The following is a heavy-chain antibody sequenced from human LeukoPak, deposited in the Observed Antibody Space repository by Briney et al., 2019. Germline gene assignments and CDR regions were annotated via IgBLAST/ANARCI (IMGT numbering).Heavy chain of an antibody. V-gene: IGHV4-31*03. CDR2: IYYSGGT. J-gene: IGHJ5*02. Sequence: PSQTLSLTCTVSGGSISRGGYYWSWIPQHPGKVLEWIGYIYYSGGTYYNPSLKSRVTISVDTSKNQFSLKLSSVTAEDTAVYYCARDLYSNYVGWFDPWGQGTLVTVSS. CDR3: ARDLYSNYVGWFDP. CDR1: GGSISRGGYY. D-gene: IGHD4-11*01.